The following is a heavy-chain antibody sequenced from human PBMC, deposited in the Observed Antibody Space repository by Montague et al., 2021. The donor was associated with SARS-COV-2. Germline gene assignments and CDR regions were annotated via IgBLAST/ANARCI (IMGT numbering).Heavy chain of an antibody. V-gene: IGHV4-61*01. D-gene: IGHD2-21*01. J-gene: IGHJ3*01. CDR3: AREGAYGEYEDAFDV. Sequence: SETLSLTCSVSGDSIKNDRYYWAWIRQPPGKGLEWIGYIHHSETTNYNPSLESRVSISLDTPKSQIFLNLNSVTAADTALYYCAREGAYGEYEDAFDVWGQGTMVIVSS. CDR2: IHHSETT. CDR1: GDSIKNDRYY.